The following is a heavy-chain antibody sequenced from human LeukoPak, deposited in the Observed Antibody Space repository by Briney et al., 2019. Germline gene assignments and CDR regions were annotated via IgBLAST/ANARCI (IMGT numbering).Heavy chain of an antibody. CDR1: GYTFTSYA. CDR3: LRFCSSTSCSADP. J-gene: IGHJ5*02. Sequence: GASVKVSCKATGYTFTSYAMHWVRQAPGQRLEWMGWINAGNGNTKYSQKFQGRVTITRDTSASIAYMELSSLRSEDTAVYYCLRFCSSTSCSADPWGQGTLVTVSS. CDR2: INAGNGNT. V-gene: IGHV1-3*01. D-gene: IGHD2-2*01.